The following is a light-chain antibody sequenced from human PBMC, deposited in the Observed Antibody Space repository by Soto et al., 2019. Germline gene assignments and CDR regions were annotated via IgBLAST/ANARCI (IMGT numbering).Light chain of an antibody. Sequence: DIHMTQSPSTLSASVIGIGTISFRASQSISSWLAWYQQKPGKAPKLLIYDASSLESGVPSRFSGSGSGTEFTLTISSLQTDDLATYYCQQYNSLWTFGQGTKVDI. V-gene: IGKV1-5*01. J-gene: IGKJ1*01. CDR2: DAS. CDR1: QSISSW. CDR3: QQYNSLWT.